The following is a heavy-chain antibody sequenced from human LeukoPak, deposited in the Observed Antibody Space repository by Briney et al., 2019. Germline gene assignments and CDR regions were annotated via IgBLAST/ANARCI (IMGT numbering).Heavy chain of an antibody. CDR1: GFTFNSYA. Sequence: GGSLRLSCVASGFTFNSYAMSWVRQAPGEGLEWVAFIGRDAKTKYYAESVKGRFTISGDSSYNTAFLQMNTLRPQDTAIYYCAKDGEWTFDIWGQGTLVTVSS. V-gene: IGHV3-30*02. CDR2: IGRDAKTK. CDR3: AKDGEWTFDI. D-gene: IGHD3-3*01. J-gene: IGHJ3*02.